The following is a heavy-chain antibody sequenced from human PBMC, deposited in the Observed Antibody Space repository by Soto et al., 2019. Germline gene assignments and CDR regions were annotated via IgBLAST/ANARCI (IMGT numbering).Heavy chain of an antibody. V-gene: IGHV3-9*01. CDR3: AKDVFGGVIGWFDP. CDR2: ISWNSGSI. D-gene: IGHD3-16*01. Sequence: EVQLVESGGGLVQPGRSLRLSCAAPGFTFDDYAMHWVRQAPGKGLEWVSGISWNSGSIGYADSVKGRFTISRDNAKNSLYLQMNSLRAEDTALYYCAKDVFGGVIGWFDPWGQGTLVTVSS. CDR1: GFTFDDYA. J-gene: IGHJ5*02.